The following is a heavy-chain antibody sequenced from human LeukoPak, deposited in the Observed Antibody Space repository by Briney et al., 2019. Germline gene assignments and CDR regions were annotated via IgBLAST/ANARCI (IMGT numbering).Heavy chain of an antibody. CDR3: ARVKTYYYDSSGYYYVRPVRYEYYGMDI. Sequence: GASVKVSCKASGYTFTSYGISWVRQAPGQGLEWMGWISAYNGNTNYAQKLQGRVTMTTDTSTSTAYMELRSLRSDDTAVYYCARVKTYYYDSSGYYYVRPVRYEYYGMDIWGQGTTVTVSS. D-gene: IGHD3-22*01. CDR1: GYTFTSYG. J-gene: IGHJ6*02. CDR2: ISAYNGNT. V-gene: IGHV1-18*01.